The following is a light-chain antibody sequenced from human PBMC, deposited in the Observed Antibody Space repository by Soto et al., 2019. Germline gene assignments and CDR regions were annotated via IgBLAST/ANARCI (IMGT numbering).Light chain of an antibody. CDR3: QSYDSSLSGYV. CDR2: DNT. Sequence: QAVVTQPPSVSGAPGQSVTISCTGSSSNIGAGYDAHWYQQLPGTAPKLLIYDNTNRPSGVPDRFSGSKSGTSASLAITGLEAEDEADYYCQSYDSSLSGYVFGTGTKVTVL. CDR1: SSNIGAGYD. J-gene: IGLJ1*01. V-gene: IGLV1-40*01.